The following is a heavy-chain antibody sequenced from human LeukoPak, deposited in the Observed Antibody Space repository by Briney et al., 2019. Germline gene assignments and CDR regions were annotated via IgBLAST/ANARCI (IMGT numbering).Heavy chain of an antibody. CDR2: LSHSGSS. CDR1: GGSISSSSYY. D-gene: IGHD2-2*01. Sequence: SETLSLTCTVSGGSISSSSYYWSWIRRPPGRGLEWIAYLSHSGSSDSNPSLTSRVTTLVDTSKNQFSLKLTSVTAADTAVYYCARARYANAWYAFDIWGHGTMVTVSS. V-gene: IGHV4-61*01. CDR3: ARARYANAWYAFDI. J-gene: IGHJ3*02.